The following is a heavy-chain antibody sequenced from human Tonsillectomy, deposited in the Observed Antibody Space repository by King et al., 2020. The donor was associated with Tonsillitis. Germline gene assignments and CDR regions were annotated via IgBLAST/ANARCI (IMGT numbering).Heavy chain of an antibody. CDR1: GFTFSRYA. D-gene: IGHD6-19*01. CDR2: IHGGGRTV. Sequence: VQLVESGGGLVQPGESLRLSCAASGFTFSRYAMNWVRQAPGKGLEWVSIIHGGGRTVYYADSVKGRFTISRDYSKNTVYLQMNNLSAEDTAVYYCAKDRGDSDGWPIFDNGGQGTLVTVSS. J-gene: IGHJ4*02. CDR3: AKDRGDSDGWPIFDN. V-gene: IGHV3-23*03.